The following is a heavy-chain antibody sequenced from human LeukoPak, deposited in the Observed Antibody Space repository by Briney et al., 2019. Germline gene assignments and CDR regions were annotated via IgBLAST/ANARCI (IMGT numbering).Heavy chain of an antibody. CDR3: ARVSGSYYGHYYYYMDV. V-gene: IGHV6-1*01. J-gene: IGHJ6*03. CDR2: TYYRSKWYN. D-gene: IGHD1-26*01. CDR1: GDGVSSNSAA. Sequence: SQPLSLPCAISGDGVSSNSAAWTWIRQSPSRGLEWLGRTYYRSKWYNDYAVSVKSRITINPDTSKNQFSLQLNSVTPEDTAVYYCARVSGSYYGHYYYYMDVWGKGTTVTVSS.